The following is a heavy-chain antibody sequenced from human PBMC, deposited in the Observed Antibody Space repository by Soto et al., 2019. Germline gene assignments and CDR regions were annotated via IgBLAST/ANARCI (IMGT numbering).Heavy chain of an antibody. J-gene: IGHJ4*02. V-gene: IGHV1-69*13. CDR2: IFPIFGTA. CDR1: GGTFSSYA. D-gene: IGHD4-17*01. CDR3: AKAYGDYDMLGY. Sequence: SVKVSCKASGGTFSSYAISWVRQAPGQGLEWMGGIFPIFGTANYAQKFQGRVTITADESTSTAYMELSSLRSEDTAVYYCAKAYGDYDMLGYWGQGTLVTVSS.